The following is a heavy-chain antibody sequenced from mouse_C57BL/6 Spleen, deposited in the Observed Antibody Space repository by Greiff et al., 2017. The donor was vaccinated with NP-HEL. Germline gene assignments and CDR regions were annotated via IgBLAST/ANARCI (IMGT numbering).Heavy chain of an antibody. CDR2: IYPGGGYP. CDR1: GYTFTNYW. V-gene: IGHV1-63*01. D-gene: IGHD4-1*01. Sequence: QVQLQQSGAELVRPGTSVKMSCKASGYTFTNYWIGWAKQRPGHGLEWIGDIYPGGGYPNYNEKFKGKATLTADKSSSTAYMQFSSLTSEDSAIYYCARTGNYAMDYWGQGTSVTVSS. J-gene: IGHJ4*01. CDR3: ARTGNYAMDY.